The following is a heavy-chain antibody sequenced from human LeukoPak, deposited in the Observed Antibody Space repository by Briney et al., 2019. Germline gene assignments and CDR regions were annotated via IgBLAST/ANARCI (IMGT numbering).Heavy chain of an antibody. J-gene: IGHJ6*02. CDR2: INHSGTT. Sequence: SETLSLTCAVYGGSFSGYYWSWIRQPPGKGLGWIGEINHSGTTNYNPSLNSRVTISVDTSKNQFSLKLSSVTAADTAVYYCARLTLADSSGWYYYYYYGMDVWGQGTTVTVSS. CDR1: GGSFSGYY. D-gene: IGHD6-19*01. CDR3: ARLTLADSSGWYYYYYYGMDV. V-gene: IGHV4-34*01.